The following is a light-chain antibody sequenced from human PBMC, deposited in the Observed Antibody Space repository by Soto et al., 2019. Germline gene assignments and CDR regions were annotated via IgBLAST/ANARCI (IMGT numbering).Light chain of an antibody. CDR1: SSNIGGRT. V-gene: IGLV1-44*01. Sequence: QSVLTQPPSASGTPGQRVTISCSGSSSNIGGRTVTWYQQLPGTAPRLLIFTNKQRPSGVPDRFSGSKSGTSASLAITGRPSEDEADYYGAAWDDSLAAHVFGVGTKLTVL. CDR2: TNK. CDR3: AAWDDSLAAHV. J-gene: IGLJ1*01.